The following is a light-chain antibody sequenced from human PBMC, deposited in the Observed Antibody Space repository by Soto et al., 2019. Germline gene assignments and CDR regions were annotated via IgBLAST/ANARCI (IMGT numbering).Light chain of an antibody. CDR1: QSVSIY. Sequence: EIVLTQSPATLSLSPGERATLSCRASQSVSIYLAWYQQKPGQAPRLLIYDASNRATGIPARFSGSGSGTDFTRTISSLEPEDFAGYYCQQRVDWLTFGGGTRVEIK. J-gene: IGKJ4*01. V-gene: IGKV3-11*01. CDR2: DAS. CDR3: QQRVDWLT.